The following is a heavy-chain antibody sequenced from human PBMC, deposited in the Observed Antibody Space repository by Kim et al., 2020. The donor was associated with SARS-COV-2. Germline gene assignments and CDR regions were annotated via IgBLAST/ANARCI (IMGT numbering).Heavy chain of an antibody. J-gene: IGHJ4*02. CDR1: GFTFSSYS. V-gene: IGHV3-21*01. Sequence: GGSLRLSCAASGFTFSSYSMNWVRQAPGKGLEWVSSISSSSSYIYYADSVKGRFTISRDNAKNSLYLQMNSLRAEDTAVYYCASGQGYCSSTSCYPLDYWGQGTLVTVSS. CDR3: ASGQGYCSSTSCYPLDY. CDR2: ISSSSSYI. D-gene: IGHD2-2*01.